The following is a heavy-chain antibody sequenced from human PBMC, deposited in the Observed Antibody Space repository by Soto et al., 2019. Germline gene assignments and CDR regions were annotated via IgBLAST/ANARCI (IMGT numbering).Heavy chain of an antibody. Sequence: SETLSLTCTVSGGSISSYYWSWVRQPPGKGLEWIGYIYYSGSTNYNPSLKSRVTISVDTSKNQFSLKLSSVTAADTAVYYCAREGGYYGSGTYPIWGQGTMVTVSS. V-gene: IGHV4-59*01. D-gene: IGHD3-10*01. J-gene: IGHJ3*02. CDR3: AREGGYYGSGTYPI. CDR2: IYYSGST. CDR1: GGSISSYY.